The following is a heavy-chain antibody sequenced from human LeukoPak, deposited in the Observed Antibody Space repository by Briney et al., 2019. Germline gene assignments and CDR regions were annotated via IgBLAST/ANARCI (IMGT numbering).Heavy chain of an antibody. D-gene: IGHD2/OR15-2a*01. CDR1: GYTFTRYF. J-gene: IGHJ4*02. CDR2: INPSGGST. Sequence: ASVKVSCKASGYTFTRYFMHWVRQAPGQGLEWMGIINPSGGSTTYAQKFQGRVTMTRDMSPSTVYMELSSLRSEDTAVYYCARVSGDYSMPFDYWGQGTLVTVSS. V-gene: IGHV1-46*01. CDR3: ARVSGDYSMPFDY.